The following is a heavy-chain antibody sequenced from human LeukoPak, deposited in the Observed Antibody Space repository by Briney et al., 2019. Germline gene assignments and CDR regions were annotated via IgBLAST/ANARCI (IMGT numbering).Heavy chain of an antibody. J-gene: IGHJ4*02. D-gene: IGHD1-26*01. V-gene: IGHV3-49*04. CDR2: IRSKAYGGTT. Sequence: GGSLRLSCTASGFTFGDYAMSWVRQAPGKGLEWVGFIRSKAYGGTTEFAASVKGRFTISRDDSKSIAYLQMNSLKTEDTAVYYCTRDGWELLGYFDYWGQGTLVTVSS. CDR1: GFTFGDYA. CDR3: TRDGWELLGYFDY.